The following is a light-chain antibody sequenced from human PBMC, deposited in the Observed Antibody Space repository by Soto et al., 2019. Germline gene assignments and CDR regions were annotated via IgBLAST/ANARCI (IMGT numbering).Light chain of an antibody. V-gene: IGLV2-14*01. J-gene: IGLJ1*01. CDR3: TSYAGGNNV. CDR2: DVS. Sequence: QSALTQPASVSGSPGQSITISCTGTSSDVGGYNYVSWYQQHPGKAPKLMIYDVSNRPSGVSNRFSGSKSGNTASLTISGLQADDEADYYCTSYAGGNNVFGTGTKLTVL. CDR1: SSDVGGYNY.